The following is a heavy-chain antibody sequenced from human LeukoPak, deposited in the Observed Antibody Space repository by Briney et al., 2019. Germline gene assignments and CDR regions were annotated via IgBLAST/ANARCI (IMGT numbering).Heavy chain of an antibody. CDR3: ARDLGYSSSSGFDY. Sequence: GGSLRVSCAASGFTFSSNYMSWVRQAPGKGLEWVSVIYSGGSTYYADSVKGRFTISRDNSKNTLYLQMNSLRAEDTAVYYCARDLGYSSSSGFDYWGQGTLVTVSS. CDR2: IYSGGST. CDR1: GFTFSSNY. D-gene: IGHD6-6*01. V-gene: IGHV3-66*02. J-gene: IGHJ4*02.